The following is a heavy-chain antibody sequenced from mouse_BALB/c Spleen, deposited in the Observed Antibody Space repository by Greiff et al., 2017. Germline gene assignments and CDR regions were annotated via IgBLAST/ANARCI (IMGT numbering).Heavy chain of an antibody. V-gene: IGHV5-17*02. Sequence: DVHLVESGGGLVQPGGSRKLSCAASGFTFSSFGMHWVRQAPEKGLEWVAYISSGSSTIYYADTVKGRFTISRDNPKNTLFLQMTSLRSEDTAMYYCARDYRYGDWFAYWGQGTLVTVSA. J-gene: IGHJ3*01. CDR2: ISSGSSTI. CDR3: ARDYRYGDWFAY. CDR1: GFTFSSFG. D-gene: IGHD2-14*01.